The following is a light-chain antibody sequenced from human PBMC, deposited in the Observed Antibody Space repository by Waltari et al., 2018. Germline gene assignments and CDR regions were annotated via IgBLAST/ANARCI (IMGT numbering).Light chain of an antibody. J-gene: IGKJ2*01. Sequence: DIQMTQSPSSLSASVGDTVTITCRASQNISNWLAWYQQKPGKPPILLIYKASILKSGVPSRFSGSGSGTQFTLTISSLQPGDVATYYCQQYNTYSSFGQGTKLEIK. CDR1: QNISNW. V-gene: IGKV1-5*03. CDR2: KAS. CDR3: QQYNTYSS.